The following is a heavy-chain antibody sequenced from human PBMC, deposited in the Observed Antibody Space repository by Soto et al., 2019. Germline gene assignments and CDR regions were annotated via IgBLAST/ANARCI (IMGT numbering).Heavy chain of an antibody. CDR1: GGSISSSSYY. V-gene: IGHV4-39*01. D-gene: IGHD2-15*01. CDR2: IYYSGST. J-gene: IGHJ4*02. CDR3: ARNTPAISISDH. Sequence: SETLSLTCTVSGGSISSSSYYWGWIRQPPGKGPEWIGSIYYSGSTYYNPSLKSRVTISVDTSKNQFSLKLSSVTAADTAVYYCARNTPAISISDHWGQGTLVTVSS.